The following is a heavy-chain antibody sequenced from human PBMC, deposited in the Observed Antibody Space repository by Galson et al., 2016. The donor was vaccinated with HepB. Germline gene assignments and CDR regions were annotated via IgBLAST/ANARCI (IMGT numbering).Heavy chain of an antibody. Sequence: SLRLSCAASGFTFSSSAMRWVRQAPGKGLEWVAVIPYDGNNKYYGDSVKGRFTISRDNSKNTLYLQMNSLRAEDTAVYYCARVYCSSTSCQPGAYWGQGTLVTVSS. D-gene: IGHD2-2*01. J-gene: IGHJ4*02. CDR3: ARVYCSSTSCQPGAY. V-gene: IGHV3-30*03. CDR1: GFTFSSSA. CDR2: IPYDGNNK.